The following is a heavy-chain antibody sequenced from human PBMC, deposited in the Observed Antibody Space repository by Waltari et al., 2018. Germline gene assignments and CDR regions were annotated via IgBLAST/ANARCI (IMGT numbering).Heavy chain of an antibody. V-gene: IGHV4-39*07. D-gene: IGHD3-9*01. CDR3: ARLPLNYAVDV. Sequence: QLQLQESGPGLVKPSETLSLTCTVSGGSISSSTYYWGWIRQTPGKGLECIGSIYYSGSTDQNPSLKSRITISIDTSQNQFSLKLYSVTAANTAVYYCARLPLNYAVDVWGQGTTVTVSS. CDR2: IYYSGST. J-gene: IGHJ6*02. CDR1: GGSISSSTYY.